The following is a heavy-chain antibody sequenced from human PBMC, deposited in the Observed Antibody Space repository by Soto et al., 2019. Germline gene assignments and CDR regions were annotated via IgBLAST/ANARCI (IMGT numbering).Heavy chain of an antibody. V-gene: IGHV3-15*07. Sequence: EVQLVESGGGLVKPGGSLRLSCAASGFTFSNAWMNWVRQSPGKGLEWVGRIKSRTDGGTTDYAAPVKGRFTVTRDDSQNTVYLQMNSLKTEDTAVYYCTSTSTPRPGSWPWGQGTLVTVCS. CDR2: IKSRTDGGTT. J-gene: IGHJ4*02. CDR3: TSTSTPRPGSWP. CDR1: GFTFSNAW. D-gene: IGHD3-10*01.